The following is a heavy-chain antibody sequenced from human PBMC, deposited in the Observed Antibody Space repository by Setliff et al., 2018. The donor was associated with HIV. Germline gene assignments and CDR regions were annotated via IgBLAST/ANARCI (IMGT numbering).Heavy chain of an antibody. D-gene: IGHD1-26*01. J-gene: IGHJ4*02. V-gene: IGHV3-21*05. CDR2: IYDSGDI. Sequence: GGSLRLSCAASGFTFSRNWMSWVRQAPGKGLEWVSRIYDSGDIWYADSVRGRFTISRDNTKNSLYLQMNNLRAEDTAVYYCVRDYMWAFDYWGQGTLVTVSS. CDR1: GFTFSRNW. CDR3: VRDYMWAFDY.